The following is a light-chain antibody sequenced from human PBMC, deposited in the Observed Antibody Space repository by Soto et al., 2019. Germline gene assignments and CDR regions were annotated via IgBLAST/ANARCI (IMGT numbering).Light chain of an antibody. CDR2: AAS. Sequence: DIPLTLSPSFLSASVGDRVTITCRASQDINTYLAWYQQKPGKAPKLLIFAASTLQNGVPSRFSGSGSGTEFTVTITSLQPEDFATYYCQQRKSYPITFGQGTRLEIK. CDR3: QQRKSYPIT. V-gene: IGKV1-9*01. J-gene: IGKJ5*01. CDR1: QDINTY.